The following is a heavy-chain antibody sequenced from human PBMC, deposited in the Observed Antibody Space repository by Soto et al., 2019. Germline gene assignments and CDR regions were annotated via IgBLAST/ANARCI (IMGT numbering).Heavy chain of an antibody. D-gene: IGHD2-2*01. V-gene: IGHV1-18*01. Sequence: QVQLVQSGAEVKKPGASVKVSCKASGYTFSNYGFSWVRQAPGQRLEWMGWISAYNGNTNYAQKVQGRVTMTTDTATGTAYMALRRLRSDDTAVYFCASSFTSSQWRCGMDVWGQGTTVTVSS. CDR1: GYTFSNYG. CDR2: ISAYNGNT. J-gene: IGHJ6*02. CDR3: ASSFTSSQWRCGMDV.